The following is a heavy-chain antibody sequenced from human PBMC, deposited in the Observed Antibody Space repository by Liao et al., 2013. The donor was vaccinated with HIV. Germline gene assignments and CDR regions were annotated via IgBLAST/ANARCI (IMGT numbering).Heavy chain of an antibody. CDR2: IYYGGNT. D-gene: IGHD3-22*01. J-gene: IGHJ3*01. V-gene: IGHV4-30-4*08. CDR3: ARRSARSTMIPYAFDL. Sequence: QVQLQESGPGLVKPSQTLSLTCTVSGGSINSGDYYWTWIRQPPGKGLEWIGYIYYGGNTFYIPSLKSRVIMSLDTSKNQFSLNLTSVTAADTALYFCARRSARSTMIPYAFDLWGQGTMVTVSS. CDR1: GGSINSGDYY.